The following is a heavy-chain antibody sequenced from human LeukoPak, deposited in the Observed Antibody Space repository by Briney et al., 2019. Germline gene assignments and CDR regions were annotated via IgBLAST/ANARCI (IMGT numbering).Heavy chain of an antibody. Sequence: GGSLRLSCAASGFTFSNASMNWVRQAPGKGLEWVGRIKSKTDGGTTDYAAPVKGRFTISRDDSKNMLYLQMNSLIIEDTAVYYCTTEGCSTNCPNWFDPWGQGTLVTVSS. CDR2: IKSKTDGGTT. V-gene: IGHV3-15*01. CDR1: GFTFSNAS. D-gene: IGHD2-2*01. J-gene: IGHJ5*02. CDR3: TTEGCSTNCPNWFDP.